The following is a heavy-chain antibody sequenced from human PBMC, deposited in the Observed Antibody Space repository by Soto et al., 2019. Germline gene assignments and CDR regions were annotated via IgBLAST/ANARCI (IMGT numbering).Heavy chain of an antibody. Sequence: QVRLVQSGAEMRRPGSSVKVSCKASGGTFSSYRINWVRQAPGQGLEWVGGIVPIYRTADYAQKFQGRVTITADESARTAYMELRGLKSQDTAVYYCARDSGAKLSSSWGQGTLVTVSS. D-gene: IGHD6-13*01. V-gene: IGHV1-69*01. CDR3: ARDSGAKLSSS. CDR1: GGTFSSYR. J-gene: IGHJ4*02. CDR2: IVPIYRTA.